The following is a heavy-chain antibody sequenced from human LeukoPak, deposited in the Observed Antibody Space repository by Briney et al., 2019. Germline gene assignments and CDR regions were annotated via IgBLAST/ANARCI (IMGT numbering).Heavy chain of an antibody. V-gene: IGHV3-23*01. CDR3: AEGGAGDIVLMVYALPEYYFDY. CDR1: GFTFGSYL. J-gene: IGHJ4*02. CDR2: ISRASENT. D-gene: IGHD2-8*01. Sequence: GGSLRLSCVASGFTFGSYLMIWVRQGQGKRLEWVAAISRASENTYYADSVKGRCTISRDNPQNTVSLQMNSLRAEDTAVYYCAEGGAGDIVLMVYALPEYYFDYWGQGTLVTVSS.